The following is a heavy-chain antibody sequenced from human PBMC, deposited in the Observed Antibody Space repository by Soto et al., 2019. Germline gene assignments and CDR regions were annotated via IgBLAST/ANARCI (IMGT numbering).Heavy chain of an antibody. CDR1: GFTFSSYS. V-gene: IGHV3-21*01. D-gene: IGHD2-8*01. Sequence: GGSLRLSCAASGFTFSSYSMNWVRQAPGKGLEWVSSISSSSSYLYYADSVKVRYTISRDNAKNSLYLQMNSLRAVETAESYCARAIASEDCTNAGYPIHMDVWGKGTTVTVSS. CDR3: ARAIASEDCTNAGYPIHMDV. CDR2: ISSSSSYL. J-gene: IGHJ6*03.